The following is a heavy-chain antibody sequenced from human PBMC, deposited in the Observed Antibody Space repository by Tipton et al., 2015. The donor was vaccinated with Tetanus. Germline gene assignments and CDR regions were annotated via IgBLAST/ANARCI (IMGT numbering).Heavy chain of an antibody. CDR2: IYSSGFT. V-gene: IGHV4-4*08. Sequence: TLSLTCTVSGGSISGYYWSWIRQSPGKGLEWIGYIYSSGFTSFNPSLQSRVTIYVDTSKKQFSLRLSSVTAADTAVYYCARRDYSDSSVDNWGQGTLVTVSS. D-gene: IGHD3-22*01. CDR3: ARRDYSDSSVDN. J-gene: IGHJ4*02. CDR1: GGSISGYY.